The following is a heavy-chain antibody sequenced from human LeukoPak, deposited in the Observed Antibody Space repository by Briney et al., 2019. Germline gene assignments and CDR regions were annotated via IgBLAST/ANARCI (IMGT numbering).Heavy chain of an antibody. CDR1: EFSVGSNY. CDR3: ARGPSGYHNT. J-gene: IGHJ4*02. CDR2: IYSGGST. V-gene: IGHV3-66*01. Sequence: GGSLRLSCAASEFSVGSNYMTWVRQAPGKGLEWVSLIYSGGSTYYADSVKGRFTISRDNSKNTLYLQMNDLRAEDTAVYCCARGPSGYHNTGGQGALVTVSS. D-gene: IGHD5-12*01.